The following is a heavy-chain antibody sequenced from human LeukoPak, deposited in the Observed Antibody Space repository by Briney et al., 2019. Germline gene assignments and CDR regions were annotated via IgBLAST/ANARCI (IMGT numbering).Heavy chain of an antibody. CDR2: ISSSSSYI. CDR1: GFTFSSYS. Sequence: PGGSLRLSCAASGFTFSSYSMNWVRQAPGKGLEWVSSISSSSSYIYYADSVKGRFTISRDNSKNTLYLQMSSLRAEDTAVYYCVKESGFMVAPNSAFDIWGQGTMVTVSS. D-gene: IGHD4/OR15-4a*01. CDR3: VKESGFMVAPNSAFDI. V-gene: IGHV3-21*01. J-gene: IGHJ3*02.